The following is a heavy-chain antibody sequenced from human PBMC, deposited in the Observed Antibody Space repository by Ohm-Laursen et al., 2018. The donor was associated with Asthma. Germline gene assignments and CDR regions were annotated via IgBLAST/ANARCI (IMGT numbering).Heavy chain of an antibody. D-gene: IGHD4-11*01. V-gene: IGHV1-69*13. CDR1: GGTFSSYA. Sequence: SVKVSCKASGGTFSSYAISWVRQAPGQGLEWMGGIIPIFGTANYAQKFQGRVTITADESTSTAYMELSSLRSEDTAVYYCATKTTVTTVGYYYGMDVWGQGTTVTVSS. J-gene: IGHJ6*02. CDR2: IIPIFGTA. CDR3: ATKTTVTTVGYYYGMDV.